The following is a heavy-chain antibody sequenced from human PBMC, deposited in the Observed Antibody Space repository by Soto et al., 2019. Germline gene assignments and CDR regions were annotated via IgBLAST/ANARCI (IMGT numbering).Heavy chain of an antibody. CDR2: IWYDGSNK. Sequence: QVQLVESGGGVVQPGRSLRLSCAASGFTFSSYGMHWVRQAPGKGLEWVAVIWYDGSNKYYADSVRGRFTISRDNSKNTLYLQMNSLRAEDTAVYYCARDGLLWFGELWGGFDYWGQGTLVTVSS. J-gene: IGHJ4*02. D-gene: IGHD3-10*01. V-gene: IGHV3-33*01. CDR3: ARDGLLWFGELWGGFDY. CDR1: GFTFSSYG.